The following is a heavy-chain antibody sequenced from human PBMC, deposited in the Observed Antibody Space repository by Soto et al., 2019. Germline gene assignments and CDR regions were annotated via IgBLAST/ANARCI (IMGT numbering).Heavy chain of an antibody. CDR2: ISSSSSYI. V-gene: IGHV3-21*01. D-gene: IGHD3-10*01. Sequence: GGSLRLSCAASGFTFSSYSMNWVRQAPGKGLEWVSSISSSSSYIYYADSVKGRFTISRDNAKNSLYLQMNSLRAEDTAVYYCARGWGYYGSGSYYKEVLSGDYYYMDVWGKGTTVTVSS. CDR1: GFTFSSYS. CDR3: ARGWGYYGSGSYYKEVLSGDYYYMDV. J-gene: IGHJ6*03.